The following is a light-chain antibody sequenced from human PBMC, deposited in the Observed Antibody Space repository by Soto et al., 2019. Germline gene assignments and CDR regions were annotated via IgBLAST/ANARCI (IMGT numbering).Light chain of an antibody. J-gene: IGLJ2*01. CDR1: SSDVGGYNY. Sequence: QSALTQPPSASGSPGQSVTISCTGTSSDVGGYNYVSWYQQHPGKAPKLMIFEVTRRPSGVPDRFSGSTSGNTASLTVSGLLAEDEADYYCSSYGGSNTLIFGGGIKLTVL. CDR2: EVT. V-gene: IGLV2-8*01. CDR3: SSYGGSNTLI.